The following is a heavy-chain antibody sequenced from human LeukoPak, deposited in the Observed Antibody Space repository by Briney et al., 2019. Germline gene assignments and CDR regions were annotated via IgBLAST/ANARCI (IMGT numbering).Heavy chain of an antibody. J-gene: IGHJ4*02. D-gene: IGHD3-3*02. CDR2: IWYDGSNK. Sequence: PGGSLRLSCEASGFTFSTYGMHWVRQAPGRGLEWVAVIWYDGSNKNYADSVKGRFTISRDNSKNTLYLQMNSLRAEDTAVYYCAREPHFMGNDYWGQGTLVTVSS. CDR3: AREPHFMGNDY. V-gene: IGHV3-33*01. CDR1: GFTFSTYG.